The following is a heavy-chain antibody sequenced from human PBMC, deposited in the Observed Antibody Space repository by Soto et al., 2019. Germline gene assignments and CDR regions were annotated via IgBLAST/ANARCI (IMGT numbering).Heavy chain of an antibody. D-gene: IGHD2-8*01. CDR2: IYSGGST. Sequence: GGSLRLSCAASGFTVSSNYMSWVRQAPGKGLEWVSVIYSGGSTYYADSVKGRFTISRHNSKNTLYLQMNSLRAEDTAVYYCARGGDCTNGVCYTRDYYYYYMDVWGKGTTVTVSS. J-gene: IGHJ6*03. CDR1: GFTVSSNY. CDR3: ARGGDCTNGVCYTRDYYYYYMDV. V-gene: IGHV3-53*04.